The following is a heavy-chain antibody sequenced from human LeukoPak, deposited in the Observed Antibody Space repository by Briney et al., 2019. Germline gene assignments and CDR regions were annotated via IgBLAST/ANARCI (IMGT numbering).Heavy chain of an antibody. Sequence: GGSLRLSCAASGFTFSNYAMEWVRQAPGKGLEWVALISYDGKHKYYADSMKGRFTISRDNSKNTLYLQMNSLRAEDTAVYYCATDRGWRTSGYYLYYFEYWGQGTLVTYSS. CDR2: ISYDGKHK. V-gene: IGHV3-30*04. CDR3: ATDRGWRTSGYYLYYFEY. CDR1: GFTFSNYA. D-gene: IGHD3-3*01. J-gene: IGHJ4*02.